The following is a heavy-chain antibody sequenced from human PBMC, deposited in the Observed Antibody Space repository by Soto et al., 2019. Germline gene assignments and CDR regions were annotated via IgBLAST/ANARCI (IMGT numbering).Heavy chain of an antibody. CDR3: ARYFLRTSDYYYGMDV. CDR1: GGTFSSYA. V-gene: IGHV1-69*13. Sequence: ASVKVSCKASGGTFSSYAISWVRQAPGQGLEWMGGIIPIFGTANYAQKFQGRVTITADESTSTAYMELSSLRSEDTAVYYCARYFLRTSDYYYGMDVWGQGTTVTVSS. CDR2: IIPIFGTA. J-gene: IGHJ6*02.